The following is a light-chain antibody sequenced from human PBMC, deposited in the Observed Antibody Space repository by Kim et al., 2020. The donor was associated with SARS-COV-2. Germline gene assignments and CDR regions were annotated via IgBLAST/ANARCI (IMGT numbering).Light chain of an antibody. Sequence: GQSVTLSCTGTSSDVGSYNRVSWYQQPPGTAPKLMIYEVSNRPSGVPDRFSGSKSGNTASLTISGLQAEDEADYYCSSYTSSSTLVFGGGTQLTVL. CDR2: EVS. V-gene: IGLV2-18*02. CDR3: SSYTSSSTLV. J-gene: IGLJ2*01. CDR1: SSDVGSYNR.